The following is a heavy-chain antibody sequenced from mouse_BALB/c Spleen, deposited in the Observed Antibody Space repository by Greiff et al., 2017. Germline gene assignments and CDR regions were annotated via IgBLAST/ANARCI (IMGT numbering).Heavy chain of an antibody. Sequence: EVKLMESGGGLVQPGGSLRLSCATSGFTFTDYYMSWVRQPPGKALEWLGFIRNKANGYTTEYSASVKGRFTISRDNSQSILYLQMNTLRAEDSATYYCARGAYDGNCYFDVWGAGTTVTVSS. V-gene: IGHV7-3*02. CDR1: GFTFTDYY. J-gene: IGHJ1*01. CDR2: IRNKANGYTT. D-gene: IGHD1-2*01. CDR3: ARGAYDGNCYFDV.